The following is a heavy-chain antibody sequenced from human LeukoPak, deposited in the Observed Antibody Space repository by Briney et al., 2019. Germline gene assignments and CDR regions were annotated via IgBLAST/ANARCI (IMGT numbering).Heavy chain of an antibody. J-gene: IGHJ4*02. Sequence: GGSLRLSCAASGFISSSYGMHWVRQAPGKGLEWVAVIWYDGSNKYYADSVKGRFTISRDNSKNTLYLQVNSLRAEDTAVYYCARDELAVAKKGFLDSWGQGTLVTVSS. CDR2: IWYDGSNK. D-gene: IGHD6-19*01. CDR3: ARDELAVAKKGFLDS. CDR1: GFISSSYG. V-gene: IGHV3-33*01.